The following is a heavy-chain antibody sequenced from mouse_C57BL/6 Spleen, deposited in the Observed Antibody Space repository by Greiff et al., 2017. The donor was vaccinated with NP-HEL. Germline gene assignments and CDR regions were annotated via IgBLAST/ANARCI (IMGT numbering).Heavy chain of an antibody. J-gene: IGHJ2*01. CDR3: TRSSVYFDY. Sequence: VKLQESGAELVRPGASVTLSCKASGYTFTDYEMHWVKQTPVHGLEWIGAIDPETGGTAYNQKFKGKAILTADKSSSTAYMELRSLTSEDSAVYYCTRSSVYFDYWGQGTTLTVSS. CDR1: GYTFTDYE. D-gene: IGHD3-1*01. CDR2: IDPETGGT. V-gene: IGHV1-15*01.